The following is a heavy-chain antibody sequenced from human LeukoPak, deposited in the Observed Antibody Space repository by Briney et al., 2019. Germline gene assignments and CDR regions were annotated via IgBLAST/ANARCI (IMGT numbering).Heavy chain of an antibody. D-gene: IGHD6-19*01. V-gene: IGHV3-74*01. CDR1: GFTFSKYW. CDR3: ATKQWLAPPPDS. Sequence: GSLRLSCAASGFTFSKYWMLWVRQAPGKGLESVSRINADGTVTTYADSVKGRFTVSRDNADNTMFLQMNSVRDEDTAVYYCATKQWLAPPPDSWGQGTPVTVSS. J-gene: IGHJ4*02. CDR2: INADGTVT.